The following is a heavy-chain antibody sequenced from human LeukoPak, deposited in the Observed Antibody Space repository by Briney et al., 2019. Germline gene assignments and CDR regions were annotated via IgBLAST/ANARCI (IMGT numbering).Heavy chain of an antibody. CDR2: ISAYNGNT. Sequence: ASVKVSCKASGYTFTSYGISWVRQAPGQGPEGMGWISAYNGNTNYVQKLQGRVTMTTNTSTSTAYMELRSLRSDDTAVYYCARARGRGVGYYYYYYMDVWGKGTTVTVSS. D-gene: IGHD3-10*01. CDR3: ARARGRGVGYYYYYYMDV. CDR1: GYTFTSYG. V-gene: IGHV1-18*01. J-gene: IGHJ6*03.